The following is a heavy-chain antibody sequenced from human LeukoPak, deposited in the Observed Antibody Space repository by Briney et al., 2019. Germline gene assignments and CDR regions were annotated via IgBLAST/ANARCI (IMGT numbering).Heavy chain of an antibody. D-gene: IGHD2-15*01. J-gene: IGHJ4*02. Sequence: SETLSLTCTVSGGSISSSSYYWGWIRQPPGKGLEWIGSIYYSGSTYYNPSLKSRVTISVDTSKNQFSLRLRSVTAADTAVYYCARVRVAVGVDYWGQGTLVTVSS. CDR3: ARVRVAVGVDY. CDR1: GGSISSSSYY. CDR2: IYYSGST. V-gene: IGHV4-39*07.